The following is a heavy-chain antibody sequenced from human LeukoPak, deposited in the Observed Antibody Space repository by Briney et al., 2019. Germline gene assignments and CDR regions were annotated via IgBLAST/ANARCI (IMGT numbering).Heavy chain of an antibody. CDR3: VRRGGPRYCSGGSCYYDY. J-gene: IGHJ4*02. D-gene: IGHD2-15*01. V-gene: IGHV5-51*01. Sequence: GESLKISCKGSGYSFTNYWIGWVRQMPGKGMEWMGVIYPADSDTRYRPYFQGRVTISADKSITTAYLRWSRLKASDTGLYYCVRRGGPRYCSGGSCYYDYWGQGTLVTVSS. CDR1: GYSFTNYW. CDR2: IYPADSDT.